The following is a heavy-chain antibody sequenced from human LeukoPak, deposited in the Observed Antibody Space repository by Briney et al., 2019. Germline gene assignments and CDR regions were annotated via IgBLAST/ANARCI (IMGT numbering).Heavy chain of an antibody. J-gene: IGHJ4*02. CDR1: GGSISSYY. CDR2: IYCSGST. Sequence: SETLSLTCTVSGGSISSYYWSWIRQPPGKGLEWIGYIYCSGSTNYNPSLKSRANISVDTSKTQFSVKLRFVTAEDTAVYYCARGVYITAAQYGYWGQGTLVTVSS. D-gene: IGHD6-13*01. V-gene: IGHV4-59*01. CDR3: ARGVYITAAQYGY.